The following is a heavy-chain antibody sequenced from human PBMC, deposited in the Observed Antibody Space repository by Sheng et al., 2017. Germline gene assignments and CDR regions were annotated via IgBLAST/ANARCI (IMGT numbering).Heavy chain of an antibody. V-gene: IGHV4-61*02. Sequence: QVQLQESGPGLVTPSQTLSLTCTVSGDSISSGTHYWSWIRQPAGKGLEWIGRIYATGTTNYNPSLQSRVTISVDTSKNQLSLWLYSVTAADTAVYFCARDRPVYCGGDCGLDYWGPGTVVTVSP. CDR1: GDSISSGTHY. CDR3: ARDRPVYCGGDCGLDY. CDR2: IYATGTT. J-gene: IGHJ4*02. D-gene: IGHD2-21*02.